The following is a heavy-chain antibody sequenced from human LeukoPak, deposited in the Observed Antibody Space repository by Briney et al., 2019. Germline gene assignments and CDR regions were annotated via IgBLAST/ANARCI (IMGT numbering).Heavy chain of an antibody. D-gene: IGHD5-18*01. CDR3: ARGIQLWLLSRDYFDY. V-gene: IGHV4-34*01. CDR1: GGSFSGYY. Sequence: PSETLSLTCAVYGGSFSGYYWSWIRQPPVKGLEWIGEINHSGTTNYNPSLKSRVTISVDTSKNQFSLKLSSVTAADTAVYYCARGIQLWLLSRDYFDYWGQGTLVTVSS. J-gene: IGHJ4*02. CDR2: INHSGTT.